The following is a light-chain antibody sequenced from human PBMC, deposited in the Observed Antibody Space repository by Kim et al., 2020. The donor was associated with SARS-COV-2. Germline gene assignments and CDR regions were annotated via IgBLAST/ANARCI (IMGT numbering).Light chain of an antibody. CDR1: QSVSTN. V-gene: IGKV3D-15*03. J-gene: IGKJ5*01. Sequence: EIVMTQSPATLSVSQGERATLSCRVSQSVSTNLAWYQQKPGQAPRLLIYGASIRATGIPARFSGSGTGTEFTLTISILQSEDFAVYYCHQYNNWPVTFGQGTRLEIK. CDR3: HQYNNWPVT. CDR2: GAS.